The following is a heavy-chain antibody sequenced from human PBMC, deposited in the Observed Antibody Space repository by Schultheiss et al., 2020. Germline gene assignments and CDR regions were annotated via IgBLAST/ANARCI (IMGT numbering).Heavy chain of an antibody. CDR3: ARDGAIGSVLVVYAIGNWFDP. V-gene: IGHV1-69*05. D-gene: IGHD2-8*02. CDR1: GGTFSSYA. Sequence: SVKVSCKASGGTFSSYAISWVRQAPGQGLEWMGGIIPIFGTANYAQKFQGRVTMTRNTSISTAYMELNSLRAEDTAVYYCARDGAIGSVLVVYAIGNWFDPWGQGTLVTVAS. J-gene: IGHJ5*02. CDR2: IIPIFGTA.